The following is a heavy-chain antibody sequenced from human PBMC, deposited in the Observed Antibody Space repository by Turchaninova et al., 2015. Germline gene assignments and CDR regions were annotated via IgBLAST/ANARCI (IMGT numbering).Heavy chain of an antibody. CDR1: GGTFTTSS. CDR3: ARAHSSGWYYFDY. D-gene: IGHD6-19*01. V-gene: IGHV1-69*06. J-gene: IGHJ4*01. CDR2: IIPLFGAA. Sequence: QVQLVQSGTEVKKPGSSVKVSGKASGGTFTTSSFNWVGHAPGQGLEWLGGIIPLFGAASYEQKFQGGVTITADKSTSTAYMELSNLRSEDTAIYYCARAHSSGWYYFDYWGQGTLVTVSS.